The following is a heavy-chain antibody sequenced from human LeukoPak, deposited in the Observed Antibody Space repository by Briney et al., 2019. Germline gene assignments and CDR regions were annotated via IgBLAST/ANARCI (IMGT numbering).Heavy chain of an antibody. D-gene: IGHD2-21*02. J-gene: IGHJ6*03. Sequence: GGSLRLSCAASGFTFSSYWMHWVRQAPGKGLAGVSRINSDGSSTSYADSVKGRFTISRDNAKNTLYLQMNSLRAEDTAVYYCARDRDDYYYMDVWGKGTTVTVSS. V-gene: IGHV3-74*01. CDR1: GFTFSSYW. CDR3: ARDRDDYYYMDV. CDR2: INSDGSST.